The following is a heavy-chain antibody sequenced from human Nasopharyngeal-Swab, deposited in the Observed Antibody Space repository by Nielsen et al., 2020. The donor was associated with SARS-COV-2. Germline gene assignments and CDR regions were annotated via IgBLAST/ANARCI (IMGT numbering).Heavy chain of an antibody. Sequence: GGSLRLSCAASGFTFSSYAMHWVRQAPGKGLEWVAVISYDGSNKYYADSVKGRFTISSDNSKNTLYLQMNSLRAEDTAVYYCARTGYSSGWYPAAGAFDIWGQGTMVTVSS. CDR1: GFTFSSYA. D-gene: IGHD6-19*01. CDR3: ARTGYSSGWYPAAGAFDI. CDR2: ISYDGSNK. V-gene: IGHV3-30*04. J-gene: IGHJ3*02.